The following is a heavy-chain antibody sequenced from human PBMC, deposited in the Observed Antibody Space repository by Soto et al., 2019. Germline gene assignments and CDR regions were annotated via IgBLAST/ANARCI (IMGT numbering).Heavy chain of an antibody. Sequence: ASVQVSCKASGSTFTGYYMHWVRQAPGQGLEWMGWINPNSGGTNYAQKFQGRVTMTRDTSISTAYMELSRLRSDDTAVYYCARDWVYSSSWVYYYYGMDVWGQGTTVTVSS. CDR1: GSTFTGYY. CDR3: ARDWVYSSSWVYYYYGMDV. D-gene: IGHD6-13*01. CDR2: INPNSGGT. J-gene: IGHJ6*02. V-gene: IGHV1-2*02.